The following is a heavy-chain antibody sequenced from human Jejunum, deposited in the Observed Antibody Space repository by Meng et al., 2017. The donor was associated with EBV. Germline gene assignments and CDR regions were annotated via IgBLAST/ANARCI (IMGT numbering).Heavy chain of an antibody. V-gene: IGHV3-23*01. Sequence: VQLCGVGGVLVRPGWAQRLSSAASGFTFTNYAFGWDRQGSEKGLEGVSIISAINSGTYYADSVKGRSTISRVNSTSTLSLQMNSLRTEDTAIYYCAKRATTVGAVDYWGQGTLVTVSS. CDR3: AKRATTVGAVDY. D-gene: IGHD4/OR15-4a*01. CDR2: ISAINSGT. J-gene: IGHJ4*02. CDR1: GFTFTNYA.